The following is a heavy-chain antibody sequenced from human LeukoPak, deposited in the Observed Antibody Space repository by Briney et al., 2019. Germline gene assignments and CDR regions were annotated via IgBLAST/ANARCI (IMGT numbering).Heavy chain of an antibody. CDR2: IYYSGSS. J-gene: IGHJ4*02. CDR1: GGSIYSSNYF. Sequence: PSETLSLTCTVSGGSIYSSNYFGGWVRQPPGKGLEWIGSIYYSGSSYYSPSLRSRVTISVDTSKNQFSLKLSSVTAADTAVYYCARHSALTTFTFDYWGQGTLVTVSS. CDR3: ARHSALTTFTFDY. V-gene: IGHV4-39*01. D-gene: IGHD2/OR15-2a*01.